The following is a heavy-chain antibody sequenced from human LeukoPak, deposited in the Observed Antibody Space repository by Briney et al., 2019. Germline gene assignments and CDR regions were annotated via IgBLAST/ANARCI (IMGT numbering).Heavy chain of an antibody. J-gene: IGHJ4*02. V-gene: IGHV3-53*01. CDR1: GFTVSSNY. Sequence: PGGSLRLSCAASGFTVSSNYMTWVRQAPGKGLEWVSLIYSDGTTYYADSVKGRFTISRDNSKNTLYLEMNSLRAEDTAVYYCAKDGLAAAGWFDYWGQGTLVTVSS. CDR2: IYSDGTT. D-gene: IGHD6-13*01. CDR3: AKDGLAAAGWFDY.